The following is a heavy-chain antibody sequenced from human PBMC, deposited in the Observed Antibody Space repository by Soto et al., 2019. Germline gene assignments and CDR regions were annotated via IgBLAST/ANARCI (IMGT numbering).Heavy chain of an antibody. V-gene: IGHV3-9*01. Sequence: EVQLVESGGGLVQPGRSLRLSCAASGFTFDDFAMHWVRQAPGKGLEWVSGISWNGATMGYGDSVSGRFTISRDNTKNSLYLQMNSLRPEDTALYYCVKEKLYSNYEYYFDSWGQGTLVTVSS. CDR1: GFTFDDFA. CDR2: ISWNGATM. D-gene: IGHD4-4*01. CDR3: VKEKLYSNYEYYFDS. J-gene: IGHJ4*02.